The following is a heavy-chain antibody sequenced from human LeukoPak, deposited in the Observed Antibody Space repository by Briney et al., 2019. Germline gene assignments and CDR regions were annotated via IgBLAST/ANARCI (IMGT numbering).Heavy chain of an antibody. CDR2: IDPSDSYT. Sequence: GESLKISFKGSGYSFTSYWISWVRQMPGKGLGWMGRIDPSDSYTNYSPSFQGHVTISADKSISTAYLQWSSLKASDTAMYYCARHMGRCTSCYESWFDYWGQGTLVTVSS. J-gene: IGHJ4*02. CDR3: ARHMGRCTSCYESWFDY. D-gene: IGHD2-2*01. V-gene: IGHV5-10-1*01. CDR1: GYSFTSYW.